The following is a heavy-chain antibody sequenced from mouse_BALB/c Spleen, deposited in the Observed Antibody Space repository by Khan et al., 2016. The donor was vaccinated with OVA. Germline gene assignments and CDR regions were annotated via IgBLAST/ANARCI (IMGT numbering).Heavy chain of an antibody. D-gene: IGHD2-3*01. CDR2: IYPGDGNT. Sequence: QVQLQQSGAVLVRPGSSVKISCKATGYVFSSYWMNWVKQGPGQGLEWIGQIYPGDGNTNYNGKFKGKATLTADKSSSTAYMQLSSLTSEDAAVSFCARRWLLGYFDVWGAGTTVTVSS. V-gene: IGHV1-80*01. CDR3: ARRWLLGYFDV. CDR1: GYVFSSYW. J-gene: IGHJ1*01.